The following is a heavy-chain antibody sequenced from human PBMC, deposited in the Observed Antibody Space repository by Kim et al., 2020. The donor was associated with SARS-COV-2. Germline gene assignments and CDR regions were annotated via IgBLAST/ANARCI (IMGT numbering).Heavy chain of an antibody. J-gene: IGHJ4*02. D-gene: IGHD5-18*01. V-gene: IGHV3-30*01. Sequence: DSVKGRFTISRDNSKNTLYLQMNSLRAEDTAVYYCARDPRVYSYGSFFDYWGQGTLVTVSS. CDR3: ARDPRVYSYGSFFDY.